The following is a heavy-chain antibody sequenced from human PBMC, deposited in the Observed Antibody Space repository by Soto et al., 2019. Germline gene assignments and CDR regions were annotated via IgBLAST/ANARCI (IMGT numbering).Heavy chain of an antibody. D-gene: IGHD2-2*01. CDR2: IYPGDSDT. Sequence: PGESLTISFNGPWYSFTSYLIGWVLQMPANGLEWMGIIYPGDSDTRYIPSFQGQVIISADTYISTAYLQWSSLKASDTAKYYCARHDVGTTWHLGWFDPWGQGTLVTVSS. CDR1: WYSFTSYL. V-gene: IGHV5-51*01. J-gene: IGHJ5*02. CDR3: ARHDVGTTWHLGWFDP.